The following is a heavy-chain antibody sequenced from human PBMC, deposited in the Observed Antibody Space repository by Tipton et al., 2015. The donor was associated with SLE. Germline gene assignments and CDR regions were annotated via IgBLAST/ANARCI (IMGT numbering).Heavy chain of an antibody. V-gene: IGHV3-7*01. CDR1: GFTFRNYN. J-gene: IGHJ4*02. CDR2: IHENGGEE. CDR3: ARDPEKGTVDH. Sequence: GSLRLSCDASGFTFRNYNMRWVRQAPGKGLEWVANIHENGGEEYYVDSVKGRFTISRDNAKNSLFLQMNSLRVEDTAIYYCARDPEKGTVDHWGQGTLVTVSS.